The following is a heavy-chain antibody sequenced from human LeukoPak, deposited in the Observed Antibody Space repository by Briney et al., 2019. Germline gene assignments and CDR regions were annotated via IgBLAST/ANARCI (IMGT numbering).Heavy chain of an antibody. D-gene: IGHD2-2*01. Sequence: ASVKVSCKASGYTFTSYDINWVRQATGQGLEWMGWMNPNSGNTGYAQKFQGRVTMTRNTSISTAYMELSSLRSEDTAVYYCARGEEFVVVPAAIPTGPYYYYGMDVWGQGTTVTVSS. V-gene: IGHV1-8*01. CDR2: MNPNSGNT. CDR1: GYTFTSYD. J-gene: IGHJ6*02. CDR3: ARGEEFVVVPAAIPTGPYYYYGMDV.